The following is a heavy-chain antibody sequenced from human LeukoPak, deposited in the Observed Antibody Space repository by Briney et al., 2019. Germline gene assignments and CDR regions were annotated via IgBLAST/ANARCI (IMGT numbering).Heavy chain of an antibody. D-gene: IGHD3-3*01. CDR2: IRSKAYGGTT. Sequence: GGSLRLSCAASGFTFSSYGMHWVRRAPGKGLEWVGFIRSKAYGGTTEYAASVKGRFTISRDDSKSIAYLQMNSLKTEDTAVYYCTRDGGGPYDFWSGYYLDYWGQGTLVTVSS. CDR1: GFTFSSYG. J-gene: IGHJ4*02. V-gene: IGHV3-49*04. CDR3: TRDGGGPYDFWSGYYLDY.